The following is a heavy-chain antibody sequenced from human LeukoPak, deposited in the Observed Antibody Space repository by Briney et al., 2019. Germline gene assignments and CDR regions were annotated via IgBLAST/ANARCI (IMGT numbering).Heavy chain of an antibody. J-gene: IGHJ5*02. Sequence: GGSLRLSCAASGFVFSVDCMSWVRQAPGTGLEWVANIKYDGSEKYYVDSVKGRFTISRDNAKNSLYLQMNSLRAEDTAVYYCERWDCTTATCIVGGPMRAPNWFAPCGQGTLVTVSS. CDR1: GFVFSVDC. V-gene: IGHV3-7*01. CDR2: IKYDGSEK. CDR3: ERWDCTTATCIVGGPMRAPNWFAP. D-gene: IGHD2-8*01.